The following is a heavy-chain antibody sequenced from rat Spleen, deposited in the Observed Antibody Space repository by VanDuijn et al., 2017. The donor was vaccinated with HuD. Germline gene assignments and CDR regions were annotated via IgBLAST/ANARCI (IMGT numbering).Heavy chain of an antibody. CDR1: GFTFSDHN. CDR2: ISYDGSRT. Sequence: EVQLVESGGGLVQPGRSLKVFCAALGFTFSDHNMAWVRQAPKKGLEWVATISYDGSRTYYRDSVKGRFTISRDNAKSTLYLQMDSLRSEDTATYYCAREAEKPFHYFDYWGQGVMVTVSS. D-gene: IGHD3-4*01. J-gene: IGHJ2*01. V-gene: IGHV5-7*01. CDR3: AREAEKPFHYFDY.